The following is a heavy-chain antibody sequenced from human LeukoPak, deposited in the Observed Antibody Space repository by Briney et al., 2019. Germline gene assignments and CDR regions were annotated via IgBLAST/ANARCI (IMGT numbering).Heavy chain of an antibody. CDR2: MYTSGST. Sequence: PSETLSLTCAVSGGSMNSYYWSWIRQPAGKGLEWIGRMYTSGSTNYNPSLKSRVSMSVDTSKNQFSLKLSSVTAADTAVYYCATGDSFGYDFDYWGQGTLVTVSS. D-gene: IGHD5-18*01. CDR1: GGSMNSYY. CDR3: ATGDSFGYDFDY. J-gene: IGHJ4*02. V-gene: IGHV4-4*07.